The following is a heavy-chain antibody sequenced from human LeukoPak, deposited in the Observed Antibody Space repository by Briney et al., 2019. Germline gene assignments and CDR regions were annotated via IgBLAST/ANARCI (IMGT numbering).Heavy chain of an antibody. CDR1: GYRFTNYW. V-gene: IGHV5-51*01. CDR3: ARITSGSFFGFDY. D-gene: IGHD5-12*01. CDR2: IYPDDSDT. Sequence: GESLKISCKASGYRFTNYWIGWVRQMPGKGLEWMGLIYPDDSDTRYSPSSQGQVSISADKSITTAYLQWDSLKASDTAMYYCARITSGSFFGFDYWGQGTPVTVSS. J-gene: IGHJ4*02.